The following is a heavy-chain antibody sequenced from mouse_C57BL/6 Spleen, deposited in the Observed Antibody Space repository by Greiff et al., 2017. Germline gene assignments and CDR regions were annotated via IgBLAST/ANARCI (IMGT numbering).Heavy chain of an antibody. CDR3: ARHGGGNYWYFDV. Sequence: VKLMESGPGLVAPSQSLSITCTVSGFSLTSYGVHWVRQPPGKGLEWLVVIWSDGSTTYNSALKSRLSISKDNSKSQVFLKMNSLQTDDTAMYYCARHGGGNYWYFDVWGTGTTVTVSS. CDR1: GFSLTSYG. CDR2: IWSDGST. V-gene: IGHV2-6-1*01. J-gene: IGHJ1*03. D-gene: IGHD1-1*02.